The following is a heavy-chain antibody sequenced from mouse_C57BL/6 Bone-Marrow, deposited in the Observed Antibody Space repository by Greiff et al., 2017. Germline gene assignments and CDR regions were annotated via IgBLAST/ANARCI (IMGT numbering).Heavy chain of an antibody. CDR2: IYPRSGNT. Sequence: VQLQESGAELARPGASVKLSCKASGYTFTSYGISWVKQRTGQGLEWIGEIYPRSGNTYYNEKFKGKATLTADKSSSTAYMELRSLTSEDSAVYFCARGGLLRLNYFDYWGQGTTLTVSS. CDR1: GYTFTSYG. V-gene: IGHV1-81*01. J-gene: IGHJ2*01. D-gene: IGHD2-3*01. CDR3: ARGGLLRLNYFDY.